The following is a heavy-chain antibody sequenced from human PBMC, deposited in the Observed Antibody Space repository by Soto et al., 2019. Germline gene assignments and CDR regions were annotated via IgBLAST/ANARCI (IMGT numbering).Heavy chain of an antibody. J-gene: IGHJ5*01. CDR3: ARGRYCLTGRCFPNWFDS. CDR1: GDSISNLDYF. V-gene: IGHV4-30-4*01. CDR2: TYKSATT. Sequence: PSETLSLTCSVSGDSISNLDYFWAWIRQPPGQALEYIGYTYKSATTYYNPSFESRVAISVDTSKSQFSLNVTSVTAADTAVYFCARGRYCLTGRCFPNWFDSWGRGALVTVSS. D-gene: IGHD7-27*01.